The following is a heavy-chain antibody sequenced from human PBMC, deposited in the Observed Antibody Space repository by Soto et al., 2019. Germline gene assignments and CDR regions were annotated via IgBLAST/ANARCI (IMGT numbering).Heavy chain of an antibody. Sequence: GGSLRLSCAAPGFIFSDYEMNWVRQAPGKGLEWVSYINIRSDIIYYADSVKGRFTISRDNAKNSLYLQMNSLRAEDTAVYYCAPLIDYWGQGTLVTVSS. V-gene: IGHV3-48*03. CDR3: APLIDY. CDR2: INIRSDII. J-gene: IGHJ4*02. CDR1: GFIFSDYE.